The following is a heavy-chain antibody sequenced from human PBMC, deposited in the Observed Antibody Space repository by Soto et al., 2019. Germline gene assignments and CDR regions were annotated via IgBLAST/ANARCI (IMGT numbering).Heavy chain of an antibody. Sequence: QVQLVQSGAEVKKPGSSVKVSCKASGGTFSSNAISWVRQAPGQGLEWMGGIIPIYASPNYAQNFQGRVTVTADKATSMAYLELSRLKFADSAIYYCAVTVTGSRSPLAHWGRGTLVIVSS. D-gene: IGHD3-9*01. CDR3: AVTVTGSRSPLAH. J-gene: IGHJ4*02. CDR2: IIPIYASP. V-gene: IGHV1-69*06. CDR1: GGTFSSNA.